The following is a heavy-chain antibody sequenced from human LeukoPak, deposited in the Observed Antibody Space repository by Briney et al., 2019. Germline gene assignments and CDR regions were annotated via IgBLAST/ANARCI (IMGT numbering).Heavy chain of an antibody. J-gene: IGHJ4*02. Sequence: GGSLRLSCAASGFTFSSYSMNWVRQAPGKGLECVSSISSSTSYTYYADSVRGRFTISRDNAKNTLYLQMNSLRVEDTAVYYCARGRPHGNDYWGQGTLVTVSS. D-gene: IGHD4-23*01. CDR3: ARGRPHGNDY. CDR2: ISSSTSYT. CDR1: GFTFSSYS. V-gene: IGHV3-21*01.